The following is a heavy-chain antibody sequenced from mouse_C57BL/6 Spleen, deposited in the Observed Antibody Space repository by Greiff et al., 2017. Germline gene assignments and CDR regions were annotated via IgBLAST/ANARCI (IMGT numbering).Heavy chain of an antibody. CDR2: INPSTGGT. J-gene: IGHJ4*01. V-gene: IGHV1-42*01. Sequence: VQLQQSGPELVKPGASVKISCKASGYSFTGYYMNWVKQSPEKSLEWIGEINPSTGGTTYNQKFKAKATLTVDKSSSTAYMQLKSLTSEDSAVYYCARFLRRAMDYWGQGTTVTVSS. CDR3: ARFLRRAMDY. CDR1: GYSFTGYY.